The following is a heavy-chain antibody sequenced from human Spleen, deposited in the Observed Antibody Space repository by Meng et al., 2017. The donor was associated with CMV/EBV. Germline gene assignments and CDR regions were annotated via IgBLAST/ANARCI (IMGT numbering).Heavy chain of an antibody. J-gene: IGHJ4*02. CDR2: ISYDGDNK. CDR1: GFTFSDFA. CDR3: ARDLFSGETSIYYFDY. D-gene: IGHD7-27*01. Sequence: GESLKISCAASGFTFSDFAMHWVRQAPSRGLEWVAAISYDGDNKDYADSVKGRFTISRDKSKQKLDLQMNSLRAEDTAVYFCARDLFSGETSIYYFDYWGQGPLVTVSS. V-gene: IGHV3-30-3*01.